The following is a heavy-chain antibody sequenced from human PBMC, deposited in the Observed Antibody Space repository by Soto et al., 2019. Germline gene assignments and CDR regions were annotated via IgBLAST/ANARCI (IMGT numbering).Heavy chain of an antibody. V-gene: IGHV3-21*01. J-gene: IGHJ6*02. D-gene: IGHD5-12*01. Sequence: EVQLVESGGGLVKPGGSLRLSCAASGFTFSSYSMNWVRQAPGKGLEWVSSISSSSSYIYYADSVKGRFTISRDNAKNSLYLQMNSLRAEDTAVYYCARDGYKHPSVYYYYGMDVWGQGTTVTVSS. CDR2: ISSSSSYI. CDR3: ARDGYKHPSVYYYYGMDV. CDR1: GFTFSSYS.